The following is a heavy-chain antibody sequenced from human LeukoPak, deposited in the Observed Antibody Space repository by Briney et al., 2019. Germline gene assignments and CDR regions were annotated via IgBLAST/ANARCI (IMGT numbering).Heavy chain of an antibody. CDR2: INPNSGGT. D-gene: IGHD6-13*01. J-gene: IGHJ4*02. CDR3: ARVFISSWCFDY. CDR1: GYTFTGYY. V-gene: IGHV1-2*02. Sequence: ASVKVSCKASGYTFTGYYMHWVRQAPGQGLEWIGWINPNSGGTNYAQKLQGRVTMTTDTSTSTAYMELRSLRSDDTAVYYCARVFISSWCFDYWGQGTLVTVSS.